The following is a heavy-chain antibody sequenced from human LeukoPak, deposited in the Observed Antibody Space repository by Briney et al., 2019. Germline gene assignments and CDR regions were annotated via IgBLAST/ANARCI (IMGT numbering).Heavy chain of an antibody. Sequence: WASVKVSCKASGGTFSSYAISWVRQAPGQGLEWMGGIIPIFGKANYAQKFQGRVTITTDESTSTAYMELSSLRSEDTAVYYCARRGGSYTNWFDPWGQGTLVTVSS. CDR1: GGTFSSYA. CDR2: IIPIFGKA. J-gene: IGHJ5*02. V-gene: IGHV1-69*05. D-gene: IGHD1-26*01. CDR3: ARRGGSYTNWFDP.